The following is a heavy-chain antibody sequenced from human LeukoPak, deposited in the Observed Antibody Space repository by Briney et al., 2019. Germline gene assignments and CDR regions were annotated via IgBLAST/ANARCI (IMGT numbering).Heavy chain of an antibody. D-gene: IGHD3-3*01. Sequence: PGGSLRLSCAASGFTFRSYSMNWVRQAPGKGLEWVSSIRSRSSYIYYADSVKGRFTISRDNAKTSLYLQMNSLRAEDTAVYYCARDSYYDFWSGYSTPYNWFDPWGQGTLVTVSS. V-gene: IGHV3-21*01. CDR1: GFTFRSYS. J-gene: IGHJ5*02. CDR2: IRSRSSYI. CDR3: ARDSYYDFWSGYSTPYNWFDP.